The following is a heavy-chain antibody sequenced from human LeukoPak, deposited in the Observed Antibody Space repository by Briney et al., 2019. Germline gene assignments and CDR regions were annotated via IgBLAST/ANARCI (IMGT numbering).Heavy chain of an antibody. CDR2: IYHSGST. D-gene: IGHD1-26*01. J-gene: IGHJ4*02. CDR3: ARGFQGGRQDY. V-gene: IGHV4-38-2*02. CDR1: GYSISSGFY. Sequence: SETLSLTCTVSGYSISSGFYWGWIRQPPGKGLEWIGNIYHSGSTDYNPSLKSRVTISEDTSKNQFSLKLSSVTAADTAVYYCARGFQGGRQDYWGQGTLVTVSS.